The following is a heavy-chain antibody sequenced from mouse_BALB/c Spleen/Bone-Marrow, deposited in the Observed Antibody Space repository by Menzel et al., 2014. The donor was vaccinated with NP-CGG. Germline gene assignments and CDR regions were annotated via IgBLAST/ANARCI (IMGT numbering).Heavy chain of an antibody. J-gene: IGHJ4*01. V-gene: IGHV3-6*02. Sequence: EVQLQQSGPGLVKPSQSLSLTCSVTGYSITSGYYWNWIRQYPGNKLEWMGYISYDGSNNYNPSLKNRISITRDTSKNQFFLKLNSVTTEDTATYYCAKMGYAMDYWGQGTSVTGSS. CDR2: ISYDGSN. CDR1: GYSITSGYY. CDR3: AKMGYAMDY.